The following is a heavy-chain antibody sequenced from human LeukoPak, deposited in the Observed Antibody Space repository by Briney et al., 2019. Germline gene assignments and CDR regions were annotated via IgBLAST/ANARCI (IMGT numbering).Heavy chain of an antibody. V-gene: IGHV3-7*04. D-gene: IGHD7-27*01. CDR3: ASDLFSGDRGVY. CDR2: IKQDGSEK. J-gene: IGHJ4*02. CDR1: GLTISSYW. Sequence: GGSLRLSCAASGLTISSYWMSWVRQAPGKGLEWVANIKQDGSEKSYVDSVKGRFTISRDNAKNSLYLQMNSLRAEDTAVYYCASDLFSGDRGVYWGQGTLVTVSS.